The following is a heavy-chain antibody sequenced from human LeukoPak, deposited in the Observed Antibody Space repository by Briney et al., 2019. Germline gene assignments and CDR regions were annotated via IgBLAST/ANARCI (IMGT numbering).Heavy chain of an antibody. J-gene: IGHJ4*02. V-gene: IGHV3-15*01. CDR3: AKGHADSSGYYYFDS. Sequence: GGSLRLSCAASGFNFTNAWMSWVRQAPGKGLEWLGRIKSKAAGGATDYAAPVKGRFTMSRDDSKSTLYVEMNSLKTEDTAVYYCAKGHADSSGYYYFDSWGQGTLVTVPS. CDR2: IKSKAAGGAT. CDR1: GFNFTNAW. D-gene: IGHD3-22*01.